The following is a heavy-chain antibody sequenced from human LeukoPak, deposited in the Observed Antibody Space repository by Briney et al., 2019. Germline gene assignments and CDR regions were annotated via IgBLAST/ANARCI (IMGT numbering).Heavy chain of an antibody. V-gene: IGHV1-24*01. J-gene: IGHJ4*02. Sequence: GASVKVSCKVSGYTLTELSMHWVRQAPGKGLEWMGGFDPEDGETIYAQKFQGRVTMIEDTSTDTAYMELSSLRSEDTAVYYCATGPDYGDTDYWGQGTLVTVSS. D-gene: IGHD4-17*01. CDR1: GYTLTELS. CDR2: FDPEDGET. CDR3: ATGPDYGDTDY.